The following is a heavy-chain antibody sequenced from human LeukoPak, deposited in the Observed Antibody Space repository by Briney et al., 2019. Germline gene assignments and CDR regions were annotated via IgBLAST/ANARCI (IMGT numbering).Heavy chain of an antibody. V-gene: IGHV3-7*03. CDR1: GFALSSHW. J-gene: IGHJ6*02. CDR3: ARNNGMDV. CDR2: VNRDGSET. Sequence: PGGSLRLSCAASGFALSSHWMTWVRQVPGRGPEWVANVNRDGSETYYLDSVEGRFTISKDNAKNSLYLQMNSLRAEDTALYRCARNNGMDVWGQGTTVIVSS.